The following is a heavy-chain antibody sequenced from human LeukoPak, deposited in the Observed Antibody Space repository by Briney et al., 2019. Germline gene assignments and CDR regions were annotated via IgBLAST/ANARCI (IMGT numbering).Heavy chain of an antibody. CDR3: TRGLGGYNPYYYYYMDV. J-gene: IGHJ6*03. V-gene: IGHV1-8*01. CDR2: MNPNSGNT. D-gene: IGHD5-24*01. Sequence: ASVKVSCKASGYTFSSYDINWVRQATGQELEWIGWMNPNSGNTGHAQKFQGRVTMTRNTSISTAYMELSSLRSEDTAVYYCTRGLGGYNPYYYYYMDVWGKGTTVTISS. CDR1: GYTFSSYD.